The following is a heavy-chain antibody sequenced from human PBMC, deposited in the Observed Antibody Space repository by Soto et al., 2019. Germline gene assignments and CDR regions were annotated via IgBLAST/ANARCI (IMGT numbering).Heavy chain of an antibody. V-gene: IGHV4-31*03. CDR3: AREGRTFGGVIVSWAFDY. CDR2: IYYSGST. J-gene: IGHJ4*02. Sequence: QVQLQESGPGLVKPSQTLSLTCTVSGGSISSGGYYWSWIRQHPGKGLEWIGYIYYSGSTYYNPSLKGRVTISVDTSKNQFSLKLSSVTAADTAVYYCAREGRTFGGVIVSWAFDYWGQGTLVTVSS. CDR1: GGSISSGGYY. D-gene: IGHD3-16*02.